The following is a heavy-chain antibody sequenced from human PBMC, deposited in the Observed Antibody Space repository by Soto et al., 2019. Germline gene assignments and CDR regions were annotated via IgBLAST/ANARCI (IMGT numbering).Heavy chain of an antibody. CDR1: GFTFSSYG. D-gene: IGHD3-10*01. CDR3: AKDRAIWYFDY. V-gene: IGHV3-30*18. J-gene: IGHJ4*02. Sequence: QVQLVESGGGVVQPGRSLRLSCAASGFTFSSYGMHWVRQAPGKGLGWVAVISYDGSNKYYADSVKGRFTISRDNSKNTLYLQMNSLRAEDTAVYYCAKDRAIWYFDYWGQGTLVTVSS. CDR2: ISYDGSNK.